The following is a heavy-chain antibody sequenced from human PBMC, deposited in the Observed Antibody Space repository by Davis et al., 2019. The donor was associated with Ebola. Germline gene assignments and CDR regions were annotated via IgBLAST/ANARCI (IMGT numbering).Heavy chain of an antibody. CDR3: AREDTIFYYYGMDV. V-gene: IGHV1-3*01. CDR2: INAGNGNT. D-gene: IGHD3-9*01. CDR1: GYTFTSYA. Sequence: ASVKVSCKASGYTFTSYAMHWVRQAPGQRLEWMGWINAGNGNTKYSQKFQGRVTITRDTSASTAYMELSSLRSEDTAVYYCAREDTIFYYYGMDVWGQGTTVTVSS. J-gene: IGHJ6*02.